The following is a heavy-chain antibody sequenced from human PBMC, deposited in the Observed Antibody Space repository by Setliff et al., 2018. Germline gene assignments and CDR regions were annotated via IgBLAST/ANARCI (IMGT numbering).Heavy chain of an antibody. J-gene: IGHJ2*01. Sequence: PSETLSLTCAISGGSISSSNWWSWVRQPPGKGLEWIGEIYHSGSTNCNPSLKSRVTISVDTSKNQFSLKLSSVTAADTAGYYCARDRVGLDSSGYSYWYFDLWGRGTLVTVSS. CDR3: ARDRVGLDSSGYSYWYFDL. D-gene: IGHD3-22*01. CDR1: GGSISSSNW. V-gene: IGHV4-4*02. CDR2: IYHSGST.